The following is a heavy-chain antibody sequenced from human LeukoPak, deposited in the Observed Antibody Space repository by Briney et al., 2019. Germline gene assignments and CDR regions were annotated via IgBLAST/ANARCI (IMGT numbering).Heavy chain of an antibody. J-gene: IGHJ4*02. Sequence: GGSLRLSCAASGFTVSSIYMSWVRQAPGKGLEWVSIIYRGGSTYYADSVKGRFAVSRDNSKNTLYLQMNSLRDEDTAVYYCARDGDSGNYFADWGQGTLVTVSS. D-gene: IGHD1-26*01. V-gene: IGHV3-53*05. CDR3: ARDGDSGNYFAD. CDR1: GFTVSSIY. CDR2: IYRGGST.